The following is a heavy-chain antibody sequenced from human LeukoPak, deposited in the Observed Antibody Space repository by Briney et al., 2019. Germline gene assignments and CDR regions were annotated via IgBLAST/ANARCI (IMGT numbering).Heavy chain of an antibody. D-gene: IGHD2-8*01. J-gene: IGHJ6*02. Sequence: GGSLRVSCEPSGFTFNKFAMSWVRPAPGKGPEWVSAIGSSGATTFYADSVKGRCTISRDNSKNTVYLEMNSPRAEDTAIYYCAKVSVGPLSRPTHVALYYGMDVWGQGTTVTVSS. CDR3: AKVSVGPLSRPTHVALYYGMDV. CDR2: IGSSGATT. CDR1: GFTFNKFA. V-gene: IGHV3-23*01.